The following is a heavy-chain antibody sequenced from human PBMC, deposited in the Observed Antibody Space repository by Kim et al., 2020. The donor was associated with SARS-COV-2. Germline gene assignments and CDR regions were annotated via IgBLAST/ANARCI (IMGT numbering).Heavy chain of an antibody. D-gene: IGHD6-13*01. Sequence: SETLSLTCAVYGGSFSGYYWSWIRQPPGKGLEWIGEINHSGSTNYNPSLKSRVTISVDTSKNQFSLKLSSVTAADTAVYYCARGGPIAAAGDYQHWGQGTLVTVSS. CDR3: ARGGPIAAAGDYQH. CDR2: INHSGST. J-gene: IGHJ1*01. V-gene: IGHV4-34*01. CDR1: GGSFSGYY.